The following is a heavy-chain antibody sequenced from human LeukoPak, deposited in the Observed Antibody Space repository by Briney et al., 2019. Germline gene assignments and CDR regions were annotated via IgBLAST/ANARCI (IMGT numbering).Heavy chain of an antibody. CDR2: IRYDGSNK. CDR1: GFTFSSYG. V-gene: IGHV3-30*02. CDR3: AKDGGVLLWFGERFDY. Sequence: GGSLRLSCAASGFTFSSYGMHWVRQAPGKGLEWVAFIRYDGSNKYYADSVKGRFTISRDNSKNTLYLQMNSLRAEDTAVYYCAKDGGVLLWFGERFDYWGQGTLVTVSS. J-gene: IGHJ4*02. D-gene: IGHD3-10*01.